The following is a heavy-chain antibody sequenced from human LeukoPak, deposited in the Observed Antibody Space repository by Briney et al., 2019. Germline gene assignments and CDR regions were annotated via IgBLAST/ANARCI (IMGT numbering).Heavy chain of an antibody. D-gene: IGHD4-17*01. CDR2: IYYSGST. CDR3: AREYGDYVGNWFDP. CDR1: GGSISSGGYS. J-gene: IGHJ5*02. V-gene: IGHV4-31*03. Sequence: SETLSLTCTVSGGSISSGGYSWSWIRQHPGKGLEWIGYIYYSGSTYYNPSLKSRVTISVDTSKNQFSLKLSSVTAADTAVYYCAREYGDYVGNWFDPWGQGTLVTVSS.